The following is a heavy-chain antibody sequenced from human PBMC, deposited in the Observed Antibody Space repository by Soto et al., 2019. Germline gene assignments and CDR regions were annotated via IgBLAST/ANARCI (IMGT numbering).Heavy chain of an antibody. CDR1: GGSISSSSYY. J-gene: IGHJ6*02. D-gene: IGHD4-17*01. CDR3: ATSDPYGVNYYYYGMDV. CDR2: IYYSGST. Sequence: SETLSLTCTVSGGSISSSSYYWGWIRQPPGKGLEWIGSIYYSGSTYYNPSLKSRVTISVDTSKNQFSLKLSSVTTADTAVYYCATSDPYGVNYYYYGMDVWGQGTTVTVSS. V-gene: IGHV4-39*01.